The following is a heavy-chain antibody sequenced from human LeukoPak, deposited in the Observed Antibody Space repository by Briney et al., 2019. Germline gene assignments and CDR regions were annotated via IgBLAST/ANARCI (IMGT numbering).Heavy chain of an antibody. CDR2: IRYDGSNK. CDR1: GFTFDDYA. CDR3: AKVDSDSSGYYDFDY. D-gene: IGHD3-22*01. V-gene: IGHV3-30*02. J-gene: IGHJ4*02. Sequence: GGSLRLSCAASGFTFDDYAMHWVRQAPGKGLEWVAFIRYDGSNKYYADSVKGRFTISRDNSKNTLYLQMNSLRAEDTAVYYCAKVDSDSSGYYDFDYWGQGTLVTVSS.